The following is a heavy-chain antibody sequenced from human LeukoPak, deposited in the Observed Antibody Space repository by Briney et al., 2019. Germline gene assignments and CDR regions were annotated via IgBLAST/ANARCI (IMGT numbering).Heavy chain of an antibody. CDR2: INHSGST. V-gene: IGHV4-34*01. Sequence: PSETLSLTCAVYGGSFSGYYWSWIRQPPGKGLEWIGEINHSGSTYYNPSLKSRVTISVDTSKNQFSLKLSSVTAADTAVYYCARVRITIFGVVIRLRGPFDYWGQGTLVTVSS. CDR1: GGSFSGYY. J-gene: IGHJ4*02. D-gene: IGHD3-3*01. CDR3: ARVRITIFGVVIRLRGPFDY.